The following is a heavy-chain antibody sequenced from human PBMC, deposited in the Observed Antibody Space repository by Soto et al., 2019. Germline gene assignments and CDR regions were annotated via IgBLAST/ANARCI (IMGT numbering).Heavy chain of an antibody. D-gene: IGHD3-16*02. CDR2: ISGSGGST. Sequence: DVQLLESGGGLVQPGGSLRLSCAASGFTFSSYAMSWVRQAPGKGLEWVSAISGSGGSTYYADSVKGRFTISRDNSKNTLYLQMNSLRAEDTAVYYCAKDKYDYIWGSYRFAFDIWGQGTMVTVSS. CDR3: AKDKYDYIWGSYRFAFDI. J-gene: IGHJ3*02. CDR1: GFTFSSYA. V-gene: IGHV3-23*01.